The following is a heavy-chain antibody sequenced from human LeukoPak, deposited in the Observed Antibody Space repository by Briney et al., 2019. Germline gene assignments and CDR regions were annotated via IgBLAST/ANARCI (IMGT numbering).Heavy chain of an antibody. CDR2: IYTSGST. CDR3: ARIHYDILTGYYGEFDY. J-gene: IGHJ4*02. Sequence: SETLSLTCTVSGGSISSGSYYWSWIRQSAGKGLEWIGRIYTSGSTNYNPSLKSRVTISVDTSKNQFSLKLSSVTAADTAVYYCARIHYDILTGYYGEFDYWGQGTLVTVSS. D-gene: IGHD3-9*01. V-gene: IGHV4-61*02. CDR1: GGSISSGSYY.